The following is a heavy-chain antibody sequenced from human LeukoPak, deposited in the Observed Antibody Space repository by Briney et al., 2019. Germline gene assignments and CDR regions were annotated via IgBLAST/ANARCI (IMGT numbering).Heavy chain of an antibody. CDR1: GFTFSTYA. Sequence: PGGSLRLSCAASGFTFSTYAMNWVRQAPGKGLEWVAVISDDGRHNYYADSVKGRFTISRDNSKSTPYLQMNSLRDDDSAAYFCARVYLERLTAGYFDHWGQGTQVTVSP. CDR3: ARVYLERLTAGYFDH. CDR2: ISDDGRHN. D-gene: IGHD2-8*01. V-gene: IGHV3-30*04. J-gene: IGHJ4*02.